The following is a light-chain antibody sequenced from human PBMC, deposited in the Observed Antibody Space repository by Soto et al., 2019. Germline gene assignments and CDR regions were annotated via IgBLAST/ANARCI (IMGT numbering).Light chain of an antibody. CDR3: HHYNNWPRT. V-gene: IGKV3-15*01. CDR2: GAS. CDR1: QSVSSSY. Sequence: EIVLTQSPGTLSLSPGDRATLSCRSSQSVSSSYLAWYQQKPGQAPRFLIYGASTRATGIPARFSGSGSGTEFTLTISSLQSEDFAVYYCHHYNNWPRTFGQGTKVDNK. J-gene: IGKJ1*01.